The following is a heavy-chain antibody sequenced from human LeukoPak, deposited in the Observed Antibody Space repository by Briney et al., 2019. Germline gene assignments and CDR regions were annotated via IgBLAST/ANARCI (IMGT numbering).Heavy chain of an antibody. Sequence: WASVKVSCKASGGTFSSYAISWVRQAPGQGLEWMGGIIPIFGTASYAQKFQGRVTITADESTSTAYMELSSLRSEDTAVYYCAMSYSTRTYDYWGQGTLVTVSS. CDR2: IIPIFGTA. CDR3: AMSYSTRTYDY. CDR1: GGTFSSYA. D-gene: IGHD4-11*01. V-gene: IGHV1-69*13. J-gene: IGHJ4*02.